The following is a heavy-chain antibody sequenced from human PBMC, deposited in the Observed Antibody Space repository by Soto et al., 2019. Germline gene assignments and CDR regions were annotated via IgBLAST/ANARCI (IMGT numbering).Heavy chain of an antibody. J-gene: IGHJ3*02. CDR3: ARGRTFDI. CDR2: IYSGGGI. V-gene: IGHV3-53*01. Sequence: GGSLRLSCAASGFTVSTNYMSWVRQAPGKGLEWVSVIYSGGGIYYADSVKGRFTISRDSSKNTLYLQMNSLRAEDTAVYYCARGRTFDIWGQGTMVTVSS. CDR1: GFTVSTNY.